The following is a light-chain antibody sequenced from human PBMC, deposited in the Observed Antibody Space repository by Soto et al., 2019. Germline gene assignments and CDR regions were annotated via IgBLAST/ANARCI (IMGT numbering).Light chain of an antibody. V-gene: IGKV1-9*01. CDR2: EAS. Sequence: DIPLIQSPSPLSATIIDRVPIHCPASHDISTFLAWYQQKPGKAPKLLIYEASTLQSGVPSRFSGSGSGTEFTLTISGLLPEDFAAYHCQQLYTLPFTFGQGTRLEIK. CDR3: QQLYTLPFT. J-gene: IGKJ5*01. CDR1: HDISTF.